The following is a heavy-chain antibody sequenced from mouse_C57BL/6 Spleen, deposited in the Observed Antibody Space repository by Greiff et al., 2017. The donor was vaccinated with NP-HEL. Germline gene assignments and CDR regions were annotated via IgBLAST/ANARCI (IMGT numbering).Heavy chain of an antibody. V-gene: IGHV1-15*01. J-gene: IGHJ3*01. CDR1: GYTFTDYE. Sequence: VQLQQSGAELVRPGASVTLSCKASGYTFTDYEMHWVKQTPVHGLEWIGAIDPATGGTAYNQKFKGKAILTADKSSSTAYMELRSLTSEDSAVYYCTRSGTWNFAYWGQGTLVTVSA. D-gene: IGHD4-1*01. CDR2: IDPATGGT. CDR3: TRSGTWNFAY.